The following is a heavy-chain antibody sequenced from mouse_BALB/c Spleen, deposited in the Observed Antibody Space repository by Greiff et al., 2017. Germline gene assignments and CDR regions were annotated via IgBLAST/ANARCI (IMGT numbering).Heavy chain of an antibody. CDR1: GYSITSDYA. Sequence: DVKLVESGPGLVKPSQSLSLTCTVTGYSITSDYAWNWIRQFPGNKLEWMGYISYSGSTSYNPSLKSRISITRDTSKNQFFLQLNSVTTEDTATYYCARGDYDYDEGFAYWGQGTLVTVSA. J-gene: IGHJ3*01. CDR2: ISYSGST. V-gene: IGHV3-2*02. CDR3: ARGDYDYDEGFAY. D-gene: IGHD2-4*01.